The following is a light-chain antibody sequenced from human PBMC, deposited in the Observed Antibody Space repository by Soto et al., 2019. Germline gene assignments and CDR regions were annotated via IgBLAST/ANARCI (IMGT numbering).Light chain of an antibody. Sequence: DIQMTQSASSLSAPVGDRVTITCQASQVISNYLNWYQQKPGKAPKLLIYDISTLEIGVPSRFSGSGSGTDFTVTITGLQPEDIATYYCQQYENLPYTFGQGTKLE. CDR3: QQYENLPYT. CDR2: DIS. J-gene: IGKJ2*01. V-gene: IGKV1-33*01. CDR1: QVISNY.